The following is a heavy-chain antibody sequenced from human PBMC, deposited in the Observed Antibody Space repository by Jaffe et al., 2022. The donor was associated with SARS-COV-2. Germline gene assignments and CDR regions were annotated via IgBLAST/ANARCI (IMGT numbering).Heavy chain of an antibody. CDR3: ARLLLPVGGGMDV. V-gene: IGHV4-59*01. D-gene: IGHD3-16*01. CDR2: IYYSGST. J-gene: IGHJ6*02. Sequence: QVQLQESGPGLVKPSETLSLTCTVSGGSISSYYWSWIRQPPGKGLEWIGYIYYSGSTNYNPSLKSRVTISVDTSKNQFSLKLSSVTAADTAVYYCARLLLPVGGGMDVWGQGTTVTVSS. CDR1: GGSISSYY.